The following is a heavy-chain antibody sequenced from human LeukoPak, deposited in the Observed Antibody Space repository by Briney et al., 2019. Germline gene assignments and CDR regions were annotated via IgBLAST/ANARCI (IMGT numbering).Heavy chain of an antibody. CDR2: ISGSGDST. CDR1: GFTFNTYA. CDR3: AKQLGYCSDGSCYFPY. V-gene: IGHV3-23*01. D-gene: IGHD2-15*01. Sequence: GGSLRLSCAASGFTFNTYAMSWVRQAPGKGLEWVSAISGSGDSTYYADSVKGRFTISRDNSKNTLYLQVNSLRAEDTAVYYCAKQLGYCSDGSCYFPYWGQGTLVTVSS. J-gene: IGHJ4*02.